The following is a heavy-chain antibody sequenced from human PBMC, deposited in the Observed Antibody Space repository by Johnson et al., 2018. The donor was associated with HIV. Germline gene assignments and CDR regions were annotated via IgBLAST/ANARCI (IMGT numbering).Heavy chain of an antibody. Sequence: QVQLVESGGGLIQPGGSLRLSCAASGFSFDDYVMRWVRQVPGKGLEWVAVIRYDGSNKYYADSVKGRFTISRDNSKNTLYLQMNSVRAEDTAVYYCAKDRSHEPFDIWGQGTMVTVSS. J-gene: IGHJ3*02. CDR2: IRYDGSNK. CDR3: AKDRSHEPFDI. CDR1: GFSFDDYV. V-gene: IGHV3-30*02.